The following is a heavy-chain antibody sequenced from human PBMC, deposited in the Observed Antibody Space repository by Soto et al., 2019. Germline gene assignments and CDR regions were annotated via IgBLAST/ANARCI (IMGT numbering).Heavy chain of an antibody. J-gene: IGHJ4*02. CDR1: GGSISGSSYY. D-gene: IGHD4-17*01. Sequence: SETLSLTCTVSGGSISGSSYYWGWIRQPPGKGLECIGSVHYSGSTDYNPSLESRVTISVDTSKNQFSLKLTSVTAADTAVYFCASFSGATYGDYGGGINYWGQGTLVTVSS. CDR3: ASFSGATYGDYGGGINY. V-gene: IGHV4-39*01. CDR2: VHYSGST.